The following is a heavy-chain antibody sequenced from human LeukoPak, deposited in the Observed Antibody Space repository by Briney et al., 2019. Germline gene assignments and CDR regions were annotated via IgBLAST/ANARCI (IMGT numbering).Heavy chain of an antibody. CDR1: GFTFSSYA. D-gene: IGHD3-22*01. Sequence: GGSLRLSCAASGFTFSSYAMSWVRQTPGKGLEWVSVISGSGGSTYYADSVKGRFTISRDNSKNTLYLQMNSLRAEDTAVYYCAKGRGGYYDSSVQNAFDIWGQGTMVTVSS. J-gene: IGHJ3*02. CDR2: ISGSGGST. CDR3: AKGRGGYYDSSVQNAFDI. V-gene: IGHV3-23*01.